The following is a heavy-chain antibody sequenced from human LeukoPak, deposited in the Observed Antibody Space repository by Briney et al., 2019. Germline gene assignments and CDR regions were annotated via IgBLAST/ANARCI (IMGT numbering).Heavy chain of an antibody. CDR3: ARTYYDILSGYYHMDY. D-gene: IGHD3-9*01. CDR1: GGSISSSSYY. CDR2: IYYSGST. J-gene: IGHJ4*02. V-gene: IGHV4-39*07. Sequence: PSETLSLTCTVSGGSISSSSYYWGWIRQPPGKGLEWIGSIYYSGSTYYNPSLKSRVTISVDTSKNQFSLKLSSVTAADTAVYYCARTYYDILSGYYHMDYWGQGTLVTVSS.